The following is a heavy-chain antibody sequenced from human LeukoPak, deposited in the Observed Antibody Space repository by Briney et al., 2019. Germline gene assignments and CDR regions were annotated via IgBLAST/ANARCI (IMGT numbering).Heavy chain of an antibody. CDR1: GGSFSGYY. CDR2: INHSEST. J-gene: IGHJ4*02. V-gene: IGHV4-34*01. D-gene: IGHD6-13*01. CDR3: ARAPYSSSFFDY. Sequence: PSETLSLTCAVYGGSFSGYYWSWIRQPPGKGLEWIGEINHSESTNYNPSLKSRVTISVDTSKNQFSLKLSSVTAADTAVYYCARAPYSSSFFDYWGQGTLVTVSS.